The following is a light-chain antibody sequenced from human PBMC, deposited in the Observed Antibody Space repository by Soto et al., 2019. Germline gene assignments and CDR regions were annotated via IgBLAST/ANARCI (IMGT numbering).Light chain of an antibody. V-gene: IGKV1-39*01. Sequence: DIQMTQSPSSLSASVGDRVTITCRASQSISSYLNWYQQKPGKAPKLLIYAASSLQSGVPSRFSGSGSGTDFTLTISSLQPEDFATYYCQQRYSTPFTLGPGTKVDIK. J-gene: IGKJ3*01. CDR3: QQRYSTPFT. CDR2: AAS. CDR1: QSISSY.